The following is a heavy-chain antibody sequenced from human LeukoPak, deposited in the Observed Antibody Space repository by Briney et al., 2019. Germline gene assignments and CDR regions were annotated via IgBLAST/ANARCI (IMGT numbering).Heavy chain of an antibody. V-gene: IGHV3-23*01. D-gene: IGHD5-18*01. CDR1: GFTFSSYA. CDR2: INGSGGST. Sequence: GRSLRLSCAASGFTFSSYAMSWVRQAPGKGLEWVSDINGSGGSTYYADSVKGRLTISRDNSKNTLYLQMNSLRAEDTAVYYCAKRIQSAMATGYWGQGTLVTVSS. CDR3: AKRIQSAMATGY. J-gene: IGHJ4*02.